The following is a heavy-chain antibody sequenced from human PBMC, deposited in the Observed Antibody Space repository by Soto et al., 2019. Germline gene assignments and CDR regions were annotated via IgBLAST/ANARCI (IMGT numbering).Heavy chain of an antibody. J-gene: IGHJ6*02. D-gene: IGHD4-17*01. CDR3: ARAPHDYGDYYLYYYGMDV. CDR2: IIPIFGTA. CDR1: GGTFSSYA. V-gene: IGHV1-69*12. Sequence: QVQLVQSGAEVKKPGSSVKVSCKASGGTFSSYAISWVRQAPGQGLEWMGGIIPIFGTANYAQKFQGRVTITADESTSTAYMELSSLRSEDTAVYYFARAPHDYGDYYLYYYGMDVWGQGTTVTVSS.